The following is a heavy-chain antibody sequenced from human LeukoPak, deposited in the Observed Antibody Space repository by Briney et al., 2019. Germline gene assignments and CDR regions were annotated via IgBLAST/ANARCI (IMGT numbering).Heavy chain of an antibody. CDR2: IYYTGST. V-gene: IGHV4-39*01. D-gene: IGHD3-10*01. CDR1: GGSISSSRYY. CDR3: ARFRFADDDAFDI. J-gene: IGHJ3*02. Sequence: PSETLSLTCTISGGSISSSRYYWGWIRQPPGKGLEWIGSIYYTGSTYYNPSLKSRFTISVDTSKNQFYLKLSSVSAADTAVYYCARFRFADDDAFDIWGQGTMATVSS.